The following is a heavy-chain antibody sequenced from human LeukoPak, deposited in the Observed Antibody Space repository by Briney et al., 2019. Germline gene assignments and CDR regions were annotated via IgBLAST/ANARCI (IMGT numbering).Heavy chain of an antibody. J-gene: IGHJ5*02. D-gene: IGHD3-3*01. CDR3: ARAGETIFGAPNWFDP. Sequence: GASVKVSCKASGYTFTIYGISWVRQAPGQGLEWMGWISAYNGNTNYAQKLQGRVTMTTDTSTSTAYMELRSLRFDDTAVYYCARAGETIFGAPNWFDPWGQGTLVTVSS. CDR1: GYTFTIYG. CDR2: ISAYNGNT. V-gene: IGHV1-18*01.